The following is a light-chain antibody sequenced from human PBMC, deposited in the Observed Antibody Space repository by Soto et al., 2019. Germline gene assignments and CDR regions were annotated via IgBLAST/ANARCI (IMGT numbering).Light chain of an antibody. CDR2: GTS. CDR1: QSVSNNY. V-gene: IGKV3-20*01. CDR3: QHYDSLPIT. Sequence: EIVLTQSPGTLSLSPGERATLSCRASQSVSNNYLAWYQQKPGQAPRLLIYGTSTRAGGVPARFSGSGSGTDFTLTISRLEPEDFAVFYCQHYDSLPITFGQGTRLEIK. J-gene: IGKJ5*01.